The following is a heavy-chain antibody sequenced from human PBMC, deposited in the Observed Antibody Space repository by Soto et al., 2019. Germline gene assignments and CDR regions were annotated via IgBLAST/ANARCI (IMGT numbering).Heavy chain of an antibody. J-gene: IGHJ4*02. V-gene: IGHV4-30-4*01. CDR1: GGSISSGGSY. D-gene: IGHD2-2*01. CDR3: VRYCSTTKCPFDY. CDR2: IYYSGNT. Sequence: SETLSLTCTVSGGSISSGGSYWGWIRQPPGKGLEWIGYIYYSGNTILNPSLRSRVTLSVDTSKNQFSLNLSSVTAADTAVYYCVRYCSTTKCPFDYWGQGTLATVSS.